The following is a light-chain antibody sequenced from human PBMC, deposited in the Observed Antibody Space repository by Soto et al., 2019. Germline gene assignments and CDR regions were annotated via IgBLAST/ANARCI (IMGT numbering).Light chain of an antibody. V-gene: IGKV3-20*01. J-gene: IGKJ2*01. CDR2: GAS. CDR3: RQYGNSPWLYT. Sequence: IELTQSPDTLSLSPGERATLSCRASQTVSSDYLAWYQQKPGQAPRLLIYGASTRATGIPDRFSGSGSGTDFTLTITKLEPEAFGMDYCRQYGNSPWLYTFGRGTKVEIK. CDR1: QTVSSDY.